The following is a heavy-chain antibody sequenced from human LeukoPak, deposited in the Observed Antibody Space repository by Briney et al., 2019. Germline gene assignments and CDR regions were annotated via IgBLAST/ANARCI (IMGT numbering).Heavy chain of an antibody. V-gene: IGHV4-61*01. J-gene: IGHJ6*02. Sequence: SETLSLTCTLSGGSLTSGSYYWSWIRQPPGKGLEWIGYIYYSGSNNYNPSRKSRVTISVDTSKNQFSLKLSSVTAADTAVYYCARDVGDCSSTSCSRYYYYGMDVWGQGTTVTVSS. D-gene: IGHD2-2*01. CDR3: ARDVGDCSSTSCSRYYYYGMDV. CDR1: GGSLTSGSYY. CDR2: IYYSGSN.